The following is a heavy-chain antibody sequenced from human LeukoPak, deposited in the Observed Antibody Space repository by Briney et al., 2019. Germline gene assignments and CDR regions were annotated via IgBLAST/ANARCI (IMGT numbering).Heavy chain of an antibody. J-gene: IGHJ4*02. CDR1: GFIFCNYA. CDR2: ISGSGVVT. Sequence: GGSLRLSCAPSGFIFCNYAMGWVRQAPGKGLEWVSAISGSGVVTRYADSVKGRFSVSRDNSRNTLYLEMDNLRGEDTATYYCTKGSGWLLIDYRGQGTPVTVSS. V-gene: IGHV3-23*01. CDR3: TKGSGWLLIDY. D-gene: IGHD3-22*01.